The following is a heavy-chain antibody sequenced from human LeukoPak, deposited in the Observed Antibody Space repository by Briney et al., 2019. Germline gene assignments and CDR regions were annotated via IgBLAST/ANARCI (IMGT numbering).Heavy chain of an antibody. CDR3: ATLRTIKPGVKDAFDI. CDR1: GGSFSDYY. D-gene: IGHD4/OR15-4a*01. Sequence: PSETLSLTCAVSGGSFSDYYWSWIRQPPGKGLECIGEINHSGSTNYKPSLKSRVTISLDTSKSQFSLKLSSVTAADTAVYYCATLRTIKPGVKDAFDIWGQGTLVTVSS. CDR2: INHSGST. J-gene: IGHJ3*02. V-gene: IGHV4-34*01.